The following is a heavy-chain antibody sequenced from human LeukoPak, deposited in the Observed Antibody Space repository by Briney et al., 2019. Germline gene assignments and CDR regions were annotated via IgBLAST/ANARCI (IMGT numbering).Heavy chain of an antibody. J-gene: IGHJ6*03. V-gene: IGHV1-69*05. CDR1: GGTFSSYA. CDR3: ARGKTGDYYYYMDV. Sequence: GSSVKVSCKASGGTFSSYAISWVRQAPGQGLEWMGGIIPIFGTANYAQKFQGRVTITTDESTSTAYMELSSLRSGDTAVYYCARGKTGDYYYYMDVWGKGTTVTVSS. CDR2: IIPIFGTA. D-gene: IGHD7-27*01.